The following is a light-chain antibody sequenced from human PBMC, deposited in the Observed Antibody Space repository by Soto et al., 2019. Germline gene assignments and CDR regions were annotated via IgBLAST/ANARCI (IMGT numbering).Light chain of an antibody. V-gene: IGLV2-23*01. J-gene: IGLJ1*01. CDR1: SSDVGSYNL. CDR3: CSYARSTTDYV. Sequence: QSALTQPASVSGSPGQSITISCTGTSSDVGSYNLVSWYQQHPGKAPKLMIYEGSKRPSGVSIRFSGSKSGDTASLTISVLHAEDEADYYCCSYARSTTDYVFGTGTKLTVL. CDR2: EGS.